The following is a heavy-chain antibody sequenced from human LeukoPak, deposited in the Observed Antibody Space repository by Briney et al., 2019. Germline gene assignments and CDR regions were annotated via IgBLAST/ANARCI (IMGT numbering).Heavy chain of an antibody. D-gene: IGHD3-10*01. CDR3: ARDLGFGELDY. CDR1: GGSFSGYY. V-gene: IGHV4-34*01. Sequence: SETLSLTCAVYGGSFSGYYWSWIRQPPGKGLEWIGEINHSGSTNYNPSLKSRVTISVDTSKNQFSLKLSSVTVADTAVYYCARDLGFGELDYWGQGTLVTVSS. CDR2: INHSGST. J-gene: IGHJ4*02.